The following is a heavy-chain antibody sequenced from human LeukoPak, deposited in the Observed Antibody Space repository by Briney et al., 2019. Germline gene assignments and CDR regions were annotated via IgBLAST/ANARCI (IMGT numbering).Heavy chain of an antibody. CDR2: IYTSGGT. Sequence: SETLSLTCTVSGDSNSSYYWSWIRQPPGKGLEWIGYIYTSGGTNYIPSLKGRVTISIDTSKNQFSLKLNSVTAADSAVYYCARLTRLSTSPDRYYLDYWGQGTLVTVSS. CDR1: GDSNSSYY. J-gene: IGHJ4*02. CDR3: ARLTRLSTSPDRYYLDY. V-gene: IGHV4-4*09. D-gene: IGHD6-6*01.